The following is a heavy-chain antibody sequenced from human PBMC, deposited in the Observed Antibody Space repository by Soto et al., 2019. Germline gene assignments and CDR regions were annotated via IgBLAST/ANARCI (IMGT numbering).Heavy chain of an antibody. V-gene: IGHV3-23*01. CDR3: AKDNITGSRRHLATGDT. J-gene: IGHJ5*02. Sequence: GGSLRLSCAASGFSFSDYAMSWVRQAPGKGLEWVSVISGGGGTTNYADSMRGRFTISRDNSKNTLYLEMNSLRAEDTALYYCAKDNITGSRRHLATGDTWGQGTLVTVSS. CDR1: GFSFSDYA. CDR2: ISGGGGTT. D-gene: IGHD1-20*01.